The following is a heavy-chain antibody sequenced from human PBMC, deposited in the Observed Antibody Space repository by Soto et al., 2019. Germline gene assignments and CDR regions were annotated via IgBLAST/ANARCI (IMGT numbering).Heavy chain of an antibody. CDR2: IIPIFGTA. V-gene: IGHV1-69*13. J-gene: IGHJ4*02. Sequence: ASVKVSCKASGGTFSSYAISWVRQAPGQGLEWMGGIIPIFGTANYAQKFQGRVTITADESTSTAYMELSSLRSEDTAVYYCARVFRSHYYASSGYTVGYWGQGTLVTVSS. D-gene: IGHD3-22*01. CDR1: GGTFSSYA. CDR3: ARVFRSHYYASSGYTVGY.